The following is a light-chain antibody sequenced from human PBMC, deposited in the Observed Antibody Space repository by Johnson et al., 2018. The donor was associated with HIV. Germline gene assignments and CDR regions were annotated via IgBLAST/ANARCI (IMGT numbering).Light chain of an antibody. CDR3: GTWDGSLSAGAV. CDR1: SSNIESNY. J-gene: IGLJ1*01. Sequence: QSVLTQPPSVSAAPGQKVTISCSGGSSNIESNYVSWYQHVPGTAPKLLIYEDTRRPSGIPDRFSGSKSGTSATLGITGLQTGDEGDYYCGTWDGSLSAGAVFGTVTTVTVL. V-gene: IGLV1-51*02. CDR2: EDT.